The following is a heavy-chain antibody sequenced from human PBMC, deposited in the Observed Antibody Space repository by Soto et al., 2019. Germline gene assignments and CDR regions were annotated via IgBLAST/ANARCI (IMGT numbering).Heavy chain of an antibody. CDR3: ARGSSRELLILFDY. Sequence: EVQLVESGGGLVQPGGSLRLSCAASGFTFSSYEMNWVRQAPGKGLEWVSYISSSGSTIYYADSVKGRFTISRDNAKNSLYLQMNSLRAEDTAVYYCARGSSRELLILFDYWGQGTLVTVSS. J-gene: IGHJ4*02. V-gene: IGHV3-48*03. D-gene: IGHD1-26*01. CDR1: GFTFSSYE. CDR2: ISSSGSTI.